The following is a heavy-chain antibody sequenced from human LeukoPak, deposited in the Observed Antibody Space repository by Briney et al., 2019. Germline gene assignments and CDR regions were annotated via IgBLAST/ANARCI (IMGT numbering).Heavy chain of an antibody. CDR2: INHSGRT. V-gene: IGHV4-34*01. Sequence: PSETLSLTCAVYGGSFSGYFWSWIRQPPGKGLEWIGEINHSGRTNYNPSLKSRVTISVEMSKNQFSLKLSSVTAADTAVYYCATRRQPGGYSFGYAYWGQGTLVTVSS. J-gene: IGHJ4*02. CDR3: ATRRQPGGYSFGYAY. D-gene: IGHD5-18*01. CDR1: GGSFSGYF.